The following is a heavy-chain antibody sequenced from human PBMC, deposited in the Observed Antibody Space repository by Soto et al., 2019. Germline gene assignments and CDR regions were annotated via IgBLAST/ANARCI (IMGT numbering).Heavy chain of an antibody. J-gene: IGHJ6*02. V-gene: IGHV5-10-1*01. CDR3: ARTSMQSRGYSYGHGGMDV. D-gene: IGHD5-18*01. CDR1: GYSFTSYW. Sequence: GESLKISCKGSGYSFTSYWISWVRQMPGKGLEWMGRIDPSDSYTNYSPSFQGHVAISADKSISTAYLQWSSLKASDTAMYYCARTSMQSRGYSYGHGGMDVWGQGTTVTVSS. CDR2: IDPSDSYT.